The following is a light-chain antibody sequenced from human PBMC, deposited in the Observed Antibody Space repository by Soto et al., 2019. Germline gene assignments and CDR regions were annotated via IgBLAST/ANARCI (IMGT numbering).Light chain of an antibody. Sequence: QAVVTQPASVSGSPGQSITISCTGTSSDVGRYDYVSWFQQHPGKAPKLMIYEVANRPSGVSDRFSGSKSGNTASLTISGLQAEDEADYYCTSFTSSNTWLFGGGTKLTVL. CDR3: TSFTSSNTWL. J-gene: IGLJ3*02. V-gene: IGLV2-14*01. CDR1: SSDVGRYDY. CDR2: EVA.